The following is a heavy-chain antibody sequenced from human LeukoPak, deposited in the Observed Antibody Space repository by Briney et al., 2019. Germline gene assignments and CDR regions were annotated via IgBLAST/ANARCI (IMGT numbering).Heavy chain of an antibody. Sequence: SETLSLTCAVYGGSFSGYYWSWIRQPPGKGLEWIGYIYYSGSTNYNPSLKSRVTISVDTSKNQFSLKLSSVTAADTAVYYCARVVVRTYNWFDPWGQGTLVTVSS. CDR3: ARVVVRTYNWFDP. V-gene: IGHV4-59*01. D-gene: IGHD3-10*01. J-gene: IGHJ5*02. CDR1: GGSFSGYY. CDR2: IYYSGST.